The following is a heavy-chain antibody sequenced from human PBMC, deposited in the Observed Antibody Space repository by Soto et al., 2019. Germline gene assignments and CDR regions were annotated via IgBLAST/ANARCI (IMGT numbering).Heavy chain of an antibody. Sequence: EVQLVESGGGLVKPGGSLRLSCAASGFTVRSNYMSWVRQAPGKGLEWVSFINSGGSTYYADSVKGRFTISRDNSKNTLYLQMNSLRAEDTAVYYCASPFLYASGKGWGQGTLVTVSS. D-gene: IGHD2-8*01. CDR3: ASPFLYASGKG. CDR2: INSGGST. J-gene: IGHJ4*02. V-gene: IGHV3-66*01. CDR1: GFTVRSNY.